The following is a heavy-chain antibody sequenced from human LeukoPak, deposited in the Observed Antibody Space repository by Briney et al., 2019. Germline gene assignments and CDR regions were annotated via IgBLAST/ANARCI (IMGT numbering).Heavy chain of an antibody. J-gene: IGHJ4*02. CDR1: GGSISSYY. CDR3: AREVYHYDSSGYYIDY. CDR2: IYYSGST. Sequence: PSETLSLTCTVSGGSISSYYWSWIRQPPGKGLEWIGYIYYSGSTSYNPSLKSRVTISVDTSKNQFSLKLSSVTAADTAVYYCAREVYHYDSSGYYIDYWGQGTLVTVSS. V-gene: IGHV4-59*01. D-gene: IGHD3-22*01.